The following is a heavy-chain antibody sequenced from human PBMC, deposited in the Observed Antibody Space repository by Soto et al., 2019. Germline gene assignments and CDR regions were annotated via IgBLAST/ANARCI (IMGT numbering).Heavy chain of an antibody. Sequence: PGGSLRLSCAASGFTVSSNYMSWVRQAPGKGLEWASVIYSGGSTYYADSVKGRFTISRHNSKNTLYLQMNSLRAEDTAVYYCARVDAYYYYYMDVWGKGTTVTVSS. CDR1: GFTVSSNY. D-gene: IGHD2-15*01. CDR2: IYSGGST. J-gene: IGHJ6*03. V-gene: IGHV3-53*04. CDR3: ARVDAYYYYYMDV.